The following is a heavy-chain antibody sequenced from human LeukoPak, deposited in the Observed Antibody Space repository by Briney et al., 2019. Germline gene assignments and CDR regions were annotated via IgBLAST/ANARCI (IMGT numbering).Heavy chain of an antibody. CDR3: ARDAAVTGTTEFDP. CDR2: INPNSGGT. Sequence: GASVKVSCKASGYTFTGYYMHWVRQAPGQGLEWMGWINPNSGGTNYAQKFQGRVTMTRDTSVSTAYMELSRLRSDDTAVYYCARDAAVTGTTEFDPWGQGTLVTVSS. J-gene: IGHJ5*02. D-gene: IGHD1-7*01. CDR1: GYTFTGYY. V-gene: IGHV1-2*02.